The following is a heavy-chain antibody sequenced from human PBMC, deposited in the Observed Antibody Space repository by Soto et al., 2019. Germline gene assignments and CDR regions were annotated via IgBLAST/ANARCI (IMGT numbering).Heavy chain of an antibody. CDR1: GFIFSRYG. CDR2: ISYDGSNK. CDR3: AKDLGSGKPYYYYAMDV. Sequence: HPGGSLRLSCAASGFIFSRYGMHWARQAPGKGLEWVAVISYDGSNKYYAESVKGRFIISRDKSENTLYLQMNSLRAEDTAVYYCAKDLGSGKPYYYYAMDVWGQGTTVTVSS. J-gene: IGHJ6*02. D-gene: IGHD3-10*01. V-gene: IGHV3-30*18.